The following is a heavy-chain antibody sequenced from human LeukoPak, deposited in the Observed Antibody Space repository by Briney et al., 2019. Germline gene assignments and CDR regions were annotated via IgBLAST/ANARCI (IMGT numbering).Heavy chain of an antibody. CDR3: ARAGNSGYSSSWLTN. Sequence: SETLSLTCTVFGGSISSGGYYWSWIRQHPGKGLEWIGYIYYSGSTYYNPSLKSRVTISVDTSKNQFSLKLSSVTAADTAVYYCARAGNSGYSSSWLTNWGQGTLVTVSS. CDR1: GGSISSGGYY. V-gene: IGHV4-31*03. CDR2: IYYSGST. D-gene: IGHD6-13*01. J-gene: IGHJ4*02.